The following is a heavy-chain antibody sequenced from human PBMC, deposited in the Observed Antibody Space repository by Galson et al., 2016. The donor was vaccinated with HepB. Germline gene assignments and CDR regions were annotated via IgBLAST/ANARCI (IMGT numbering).Heavy chain of an antibody. CDR3: AKVALPWVQDY. CDR1: GFTFSTYA. V-gene: IGHV3-23*01. CDR2: IRGSGDNT. Sequence: SLRLSCAASGFTFSTYAMSWVRQAPGKGLEWVSGIRGSGDNTHYADSVKGRFTISRDNSKNTLFLQMNSLRAEDTAIYYCAKVALPWVQDYWGQGTLVTVSS. D-gene: IGHD5-18*01. J-gene: IGHJ4*02.